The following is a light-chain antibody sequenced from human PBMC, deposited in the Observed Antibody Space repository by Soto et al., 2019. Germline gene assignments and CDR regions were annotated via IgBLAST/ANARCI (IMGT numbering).Light chain of an antibody. J-gene: IGLJ2*01. CDR2: GVS. CDR1: SSDFGYYNY. Sequence: QSALTQPASVSGSPGQSITISCTGTSSDFGYYNYVSWYQQRPGKAPKLLIYGVSNRPSGVSDRFSGSKSGNTASLTISGLQAEDEADYYCNSYRSSVIPVVFGGGTKVTVL. CDR3: NSYRSSVIPVV. V-gene: IGLV2-14*01.